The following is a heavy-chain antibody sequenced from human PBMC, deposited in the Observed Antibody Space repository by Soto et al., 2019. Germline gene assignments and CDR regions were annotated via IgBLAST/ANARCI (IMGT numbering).Heavy chain of an antibody. Sequence: GGSLRLSCVVSGFSFSDSAMHWVRQASGKGLQWVGRIRSKPNNYATAYDEPVKGRFTISRDDSKNTAYLQMNSLKTEDTAVYYCTRHAVDYWGQGTLVTVSS. J-gene: IGHJ4*02. CDR1: GFSFSDSA. CDR2: IRSKPNNYAT. D-gene: IGHD6-19*01. CDR3: TRHAVDY. V-gene: IGHV3-73*01.